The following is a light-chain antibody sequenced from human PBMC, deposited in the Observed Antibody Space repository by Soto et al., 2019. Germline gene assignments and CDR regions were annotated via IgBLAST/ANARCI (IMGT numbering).Light chain of an antibody. Sequence: DIQRTQTPSSLAASVGDRVTITCRASQSISSWLAWYQQKPGKAPKLLIFDAFSLESGVPSRFSGSRSGTEFTLTISSLQPDDYATYYCKQYNSYSPLTFGGGTKV. CDR3: KQYNSYSPLT. J-gene: IGKJ4*01. CDR2: DAF. CDR1: QSISSW. V-gene: IGKV1-5*01.